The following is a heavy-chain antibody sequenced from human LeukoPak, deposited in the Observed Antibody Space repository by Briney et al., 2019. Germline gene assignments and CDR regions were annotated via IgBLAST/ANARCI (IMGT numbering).Heavy chain of an antibody. CDR3: ARVQRVTFPLKYYFDY. Sequence: ASVKVSCKASGYSFTSYDINWVRQASGQGLEWMGWMNPKSGNTVYAQKFQGRVTMTRSTSISTAYMELSSLRSEDTAVYYCARVQRVTFPLKYYFDYWGQGTLVTVSS. CDR2: MNPKSGNT. CDR1: GYSFTSYD. J-gene: IGHJ4*02. D-gene: IGHD3-10*01. V-gene: IGHV1-8*01.